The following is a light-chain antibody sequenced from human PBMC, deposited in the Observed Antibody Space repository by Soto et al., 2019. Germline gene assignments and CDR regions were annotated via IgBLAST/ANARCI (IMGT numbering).Light chain of an antibody. V-gene: IGLV2-14*01. J-gene: IGLJ2*01. CDR3: SSYTRNSTLV. CDR1: NNDVGAYNY. CDR2: EVS. Sequence: QSALTQPASVSGSPGQSITISCTGTNNDVGAYNYVSWYQQHPDKAPKLMIFEVSDRPSGVSNRFSGSNSGNTASLTISGLQAEDEADYFCSSYTRNSTLVFGGGTKLTVL.